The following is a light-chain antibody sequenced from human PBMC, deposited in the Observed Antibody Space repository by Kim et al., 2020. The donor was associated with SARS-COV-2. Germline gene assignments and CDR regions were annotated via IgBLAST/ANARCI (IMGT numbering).Light chain of an antibody. CDR3: QTWDSTSVV. Sequence: VSPGQTAGITCSGDQLGDKYACWYQQKSGQSPVLVMFQDSKRPSGIPELFSGSNSGNTATLTISGTQAMDEADYYCQTWDSTSVVFGGGTQLTVL. V-gene: IGLV3-1*01. CDR1: QLGDKY. J-gene: IGLJ2*01. CDR2: QDS.